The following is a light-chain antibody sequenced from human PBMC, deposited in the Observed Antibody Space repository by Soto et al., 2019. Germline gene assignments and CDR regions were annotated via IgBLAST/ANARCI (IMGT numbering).Light chain of an antibody. V-gene: IGLV2-8*01. CDR2: EVT. CDR1: SSDVGAYNY. Sequence: QSALTQPPSASGSPGQSVTISCTGTSSDVGAYNYVAWYQQHPGKAPKLIIYEVTKRPSGVPDRFSGSKSGNTASLTVSGLQAEDEADYYCSSYAGNDNFVFGGGTK. J-gene: IGLJ2*01. CDR3: SSYAGNDNFV.